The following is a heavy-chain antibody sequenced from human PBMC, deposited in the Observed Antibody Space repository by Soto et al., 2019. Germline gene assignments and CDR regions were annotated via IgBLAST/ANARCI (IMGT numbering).Heavy chain of an antibody. CDR3: ARDSSGYYGIFDY. CDR2: IYYSGST. V-gene: IGHV4-31*03. D-gene: IGHD3-22*01. CDR1: GGSISSGGYY. Sequence: SETLSLTCTVSGGSISSGGYYWSWIRQHPGKGLEWIGYIYYSGSTYYNPSLKSRVTISVDTSKNQFSLKLSSVTAADTAVYYCARDSSGYYGIFDYWGQGTLVTVSS. J-gene: IGHJ4*02.